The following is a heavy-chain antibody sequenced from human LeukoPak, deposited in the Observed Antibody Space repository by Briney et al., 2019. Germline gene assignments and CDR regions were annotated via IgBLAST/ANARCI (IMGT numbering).Heavy chain of an antibody. Sequence: GGSLRLSCVASEFTFSNYAMHWVRRAPVRGLEWLAVISYDGNNKFYADSVKGRFTISRDNSKNTLYLQMNSLRDEDTAVYYCARGDVWSGYYMYYLDYWGQGTLVTVSS. CDR1: EFTFSNYA. D-gene: IGHD3-3*01. CDR3: ARGDVWSGYYMYYLDY. V-gene: IGHV3-30-3*01. CDR2: ISYDGNNK. J-gene: IGHJ4*02.